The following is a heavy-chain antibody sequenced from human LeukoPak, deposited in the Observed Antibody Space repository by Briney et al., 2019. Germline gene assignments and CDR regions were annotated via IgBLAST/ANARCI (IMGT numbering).Heavy chain of an antibody. D-gene: IGHD6-13*01. Sequence: GGSLRLSCAASGFTFSSYAMSWVRQAPGKGLEWVSAISGSGGSTYYADSVKGRFTISRDSSKNTLYLQMNSLRAEDTAVYYCYSASTINIAEHDYWGQGTLVTVSS. CDR1: GFTFSSYA. CDR3: YSASTINIAEHDY. CDR2: ISGSGGST. V-gene: IGHV3-23*01. J-gene: IGHJ4*02.